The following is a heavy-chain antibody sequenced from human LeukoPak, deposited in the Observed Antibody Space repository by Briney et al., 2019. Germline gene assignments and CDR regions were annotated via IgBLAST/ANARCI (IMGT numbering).Heavy chain of an antibody. Sequence: PSETLSLTCTVSGGSISSGGYSWSWIRQPPGKGLEWIGYIYHSGSTYYNPSLKSRVTISVDRSKNQFSLKLSSVTAADTAVYYCARGGRLRFIGGSPDYWGQGTLVTVSS. CDR1: GGSISSGGYS. V-gene: IGHV4-30-2*01. J-gene: IGHJ4*02. D-gene: IGHD5-12*01. CDR3: ARGGRLRFIGGSPDY. CDR2: IYHSGST.